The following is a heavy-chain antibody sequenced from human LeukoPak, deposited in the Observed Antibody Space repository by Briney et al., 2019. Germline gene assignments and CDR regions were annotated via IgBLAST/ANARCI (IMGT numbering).Heavy chain of an antibody. CDR3: ARVSGSGWHFDY. CDR1: GFTFSNYE. Sequence: QPGGSLRLSCAPSGFTFSNYEMNWDRQAPGKGLEWVSFISSSGVLIHYADSVKGRFTISRDNAKNSLYLQMNSLRVEDTAVYYCARVSGSGWHFDYWGQGSLVTVSS. D-gene: IGHD6-19*01. CDR2: ISSSGVLI. V-gene: IGHV3-48*03. J-gene: IGHJ4*02.